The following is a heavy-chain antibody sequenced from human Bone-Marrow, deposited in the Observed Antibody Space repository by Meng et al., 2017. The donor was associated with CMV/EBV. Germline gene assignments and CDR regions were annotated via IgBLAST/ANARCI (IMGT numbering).Heavy chain of an antibody. CDR3: ARDGISRGMGIQYYYYYYGMDV. CDR2: ISSSSSYI. D-gene: IGHD3-16*01. J-gene: IGHJ6*02. Sequence: GGSLRLSCAASGFTFSSYSMNWVRQAPGKGLEWVSSISSSSSYIYYADSVKGRFTISRDNAKNSLYLQMNSLRAEDTAVYYCARDGISRGMGIQYYYYYYGMDVWGQGTTVTFSS. V-gene: IGHV3-21*01. CDR1: GFTFSSYS.